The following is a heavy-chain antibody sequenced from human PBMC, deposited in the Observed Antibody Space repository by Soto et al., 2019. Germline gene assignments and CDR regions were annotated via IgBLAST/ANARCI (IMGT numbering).Heavy chain of an antibody. D-gene: IGHD6-13*01. V-gene: IGHV3-23*01. CDR2: ISGSGGST. Sequence: GGSLRLSCAASGFTFSSYAMSWVRQAPGKGLEWVSAISGSGGSTYYADSVKGRFTISRDNSKNTLYLQMNSLRAEDTAVYYCAKDKRIAAAGTALYYYYYGMDVWGQGTTVTVSS. CDR1: GFTFSSYA. J-gene: IGHJ6*02. CDR3: AKDKRIAAAGTALYYYYYGMDV.